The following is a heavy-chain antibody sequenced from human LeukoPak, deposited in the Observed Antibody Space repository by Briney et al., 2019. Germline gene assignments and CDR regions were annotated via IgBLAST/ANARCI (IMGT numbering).Heavy chain of an antibody. CDR3: ARGPIVVVPAAIHSHYYYVDV. CDR2: IIPIFGTA. J-gene: IGHJ6*03. CDR1: GGTFSSYA. Sequence: SVKVSCKASGGTFSSYAISWVRQAPGQGLEWMGGIIPIFGTANYAQKFQGRVTITADESTSTAYMELSSLRSEDTAVYYCARGPIVVVPAAIHSHYYYVDVWGKGTTVTVSS. V-gene: IGHV1-69*13. D-gene: IGHD2-2*02.